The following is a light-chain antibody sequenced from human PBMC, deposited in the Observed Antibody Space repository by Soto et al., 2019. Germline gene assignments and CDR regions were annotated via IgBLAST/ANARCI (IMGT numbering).Light chain of an antibody. CDR1: NSDVGDYNY. Sequence: QSALAQPASVSGSPGQSITISCTGTNSDVGDYNYVSWYQQHPGKVPELILYGVSNRPSGVSDRFSGSKSGNTASLTISGLQAEDESDYYCCSYTSTSARVFGTGTKVTVL. CDR3: CSYTSTSARV. CDR2: GVS. J-gene: IGLJ1*01. V-gene: IGLV2-14*01.